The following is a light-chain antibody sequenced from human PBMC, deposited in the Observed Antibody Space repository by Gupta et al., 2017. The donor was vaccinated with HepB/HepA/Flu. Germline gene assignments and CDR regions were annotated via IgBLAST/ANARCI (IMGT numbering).Light chain of an antibody. CDR1: QSISSW. J-gene: IGKJ4*01. CDR2: KAS. CDR3: QQDNSCPIT. Sequence: DIQMTQSPSTLSASVGDRVTITCRASQSISSWLAWYQQKPGKAPKLLIYKASSLESGVPSRFSGSGSGTEFTLTISSLQPDDFATYYCQQDNSCPITFGGGTKVEIK. V-gene: IGKV1-5*03.